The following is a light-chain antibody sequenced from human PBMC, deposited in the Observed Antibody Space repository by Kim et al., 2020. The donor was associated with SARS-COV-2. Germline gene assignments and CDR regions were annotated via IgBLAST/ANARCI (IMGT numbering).Light chain of an antibody. J-gene: IGLJ2*01. Sequence: VSVSTGQTASITCSGDKLGDKYACWYQQKPSQSPVVVICQDSERPSAIPARCSGYNSGETATLTIGGTQTMDEAVYYWQAWDSGVVFGGGT. CDR2: QDS. CDR3: QAWDSGVV. CDR1: KLGDKY. V-gene: IGLV3-1*01.